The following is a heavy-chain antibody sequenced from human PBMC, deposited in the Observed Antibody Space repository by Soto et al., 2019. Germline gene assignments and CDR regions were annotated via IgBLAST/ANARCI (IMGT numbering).Heavy chain of an antibody. Sequence: GGSLRLSCAASGFTFSSYWMSWVRQAPGKGLEWVANIKQDGSEKYYVDSVKGRFTISRDNAKNSLYLQMNSLRAEDTAVYYCARDPEYYDFWSGPYGWGQGTLVTVSS. CDR3: ARDPEYYDFWSGPYG. CDR2: IKQDGSEK. J-gene: IGHJ4*02. D-gene: IGHD3-3*01. V-gene: IGHV3-7*01. CDR1: GFTFSSYW.